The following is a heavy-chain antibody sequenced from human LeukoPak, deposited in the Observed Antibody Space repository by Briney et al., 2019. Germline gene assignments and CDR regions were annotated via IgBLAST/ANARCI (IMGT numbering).Heavy chain of an antibody. CDR1: GFTFVSYW. J-gene: IGHJ4*02. D-gene: IGHD6-13*01. V-gene: IGHV3-74*01. Sequence: GGSLRLSCAVSGFTFVSYWMHWVRQAPGKGLVWVSGINGDGNRRSYADSVKGRFSISRDNAKNSLFLQMNGLRAEDTALYYCARYIAEAADFDYWGQGTLVTVSS. CDR3: ARYIAEAADFDY. CDR2: INGDGNRR.